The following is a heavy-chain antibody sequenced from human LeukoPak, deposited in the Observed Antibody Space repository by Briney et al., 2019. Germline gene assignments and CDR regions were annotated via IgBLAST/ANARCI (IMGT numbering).Heavy chain of an antibody. CDR3: ARSFRYNWLDP. V-gene: IGHV4-59*01. D-gene: IGHD3-10*01. CDR1: GGSISSYY. J-gene: IGHJ5*02. Sequence: SETLSLTCTVSGGSISSYYWSWIRQPPGKGLEWIGYIYYSGSTNYNPSLKSRVTISVDTSKNQFSLKLSSVTAADTAVYFCARSFRYNWLDPWGQGTLVTVSS. CDR2: IYYSGST.